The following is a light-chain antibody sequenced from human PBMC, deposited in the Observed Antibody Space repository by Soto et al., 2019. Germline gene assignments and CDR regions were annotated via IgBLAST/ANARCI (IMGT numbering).Light chain of an antibody. CDR3: QQYGSSLPWT. J-gene: IGKJ1*01. V-gene: IGKV1-5*01. Sequence: DIQMNQSPSTLSASVGDRVTITCRASQSISRWLAWYQQKPGKAPKLLIYAASSLQSGVPSRFSGSGSGTDFTLTISRLEPEDFAGYYCQQYGSSLPWTFGQGSKVDIK. CDR1: QSISRW. CDR2: AAS.